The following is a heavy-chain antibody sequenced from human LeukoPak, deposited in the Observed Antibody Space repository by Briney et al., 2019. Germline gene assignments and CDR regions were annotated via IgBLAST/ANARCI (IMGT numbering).Heavy chain of an antibody. CDR1: GYTFTSYY. V-gene: IGHV1-46*01. J-gene: IGHJ6*02. D-gene: IGHD3-10*01. CDR2: INPSVGST. Sequence: ASVKVSCKASGYTFTSYYMHWVRQAPGQRLEWMGIINPSVGSTSYAQKFQGRVTMTRDTSTSRVYMELSSLRSEDTAVYYCARYTMVRGAMSYYGMDVWGQGTTVTVSS. CDR3: ARYTMVRGAMSYYGMDV.